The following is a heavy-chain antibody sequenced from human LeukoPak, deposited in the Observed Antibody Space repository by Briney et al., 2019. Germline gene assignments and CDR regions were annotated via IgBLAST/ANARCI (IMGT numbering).Heavy chain of an antibody. Sequence: SETLSLTCTVSGGSISSYYWSWIRQPPGKGLEWIGYIYYSGTTNYNPSLKSRVTIAVDTSKNQFSLKLSSVTAADTAVYYCARGVYIAAAQYGYWGQGTLDTVSS. CDR1: GGSISSYY. V-gene: IGHV4-59*01. J-gene: IGHJ4*02. CDR2: IYYSGTT. CDR3: ARGVYIAAAQYGY. D-gene: IGHD6-13*01.